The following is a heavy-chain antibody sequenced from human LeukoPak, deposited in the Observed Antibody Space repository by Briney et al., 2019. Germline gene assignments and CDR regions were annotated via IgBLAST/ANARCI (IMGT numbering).Heavy chain of an antibody. V-gene: IGHV1-2*02. CDR3: ARQTPGIVGATADY. CDR1: GYTFTGYY. D-gene: IGHD1-26*01. Sequence: ASVKVSCKASGYTFTGYYMHWVRQAPGQGLEWMGWINPNSGGTNYAQKFQGRVTMTRDTSISTAYMELSRLRSDDTAVYYCARQTPGIVGATADYWGQGTLVTVSS. J-gene: IGHJ4*02. CDR2: INPNSGGT.